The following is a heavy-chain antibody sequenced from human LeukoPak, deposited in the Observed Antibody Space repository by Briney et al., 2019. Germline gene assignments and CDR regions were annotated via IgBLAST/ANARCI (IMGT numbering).Heavy chain of an antibody. CDR3: AKEKQQLVTFDY. CDR1: GFTFNDYT. D-gene: IGHD6-13*01. V-gene: IGHV3-43*01. CDR2: ITRDGGST. Sequence: GGSLRLSCAASGFTFNDYTMHWVRQAPGKSLEWVSLITRDGGSTFYADSVKGRFTISRDNSKNSLYLQMNSLRTEDTALYYCAKEKQQLVTFDYWGQGTLVTVSS. J-gene: IGHJ4*02.